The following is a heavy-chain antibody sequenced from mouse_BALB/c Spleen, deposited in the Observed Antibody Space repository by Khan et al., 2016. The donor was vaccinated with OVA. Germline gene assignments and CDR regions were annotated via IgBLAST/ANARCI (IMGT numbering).Heavy chain of an antibody. D-gene: IGHD1-2*01. V-gene: IGHV3-2*02. Sequence: EVELVESGPGLVKPSQSLSLTCTVTGYSITSGYDWNWIRQFPGNKLEWMGYISYSGSTNYNPSLKSRISITRDTSKNQFFLQLNSVTTEDTATYYCARTARIKYWGQGTTLTVSS. CDR2: ISYSGST. CDR1: GYSITSGYD. CDR3: ARTARIKY. J-gene: IGHJ2*01.